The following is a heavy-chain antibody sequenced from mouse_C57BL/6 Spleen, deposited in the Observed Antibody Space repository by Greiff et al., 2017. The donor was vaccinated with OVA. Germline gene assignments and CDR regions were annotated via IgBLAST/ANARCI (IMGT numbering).Heavy chain of an antibody. Sequence: EVQLQQSGPELVKPGASVKISCKASGYTFTDYYMNWVKQSHGKSLEWIGDINPNNGGTSYNQKFKGKATLTVDKSSSTAYMELRSLTSEDSAVYYCARGGYGRDDYWGQGTTLTVSS. CDR2: INPNNGGT. V-gene: IGHV1-26*01. CDR1: GYTFTDYY. D-gene: IGHD1-1*01. CDR3: ARGGYGRDDY. J-gene: IGHJ2*01.